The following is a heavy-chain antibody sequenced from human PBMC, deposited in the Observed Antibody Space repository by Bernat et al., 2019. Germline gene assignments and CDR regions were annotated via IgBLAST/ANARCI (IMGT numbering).Heavy chain of an antibody. CDR3: ASSALEHDY. Sequence: VQLLESGGGLVQPGRSLRLSCAASGFTFSSYAMHWVRQAPGKGLEWVAVISYDGSNKYYADSVKGRFTISRDNSKNTLYLQMNSLRAEDTAVYYCASSALEHDYWGQGTLVTVSS. CDR1: GFTFSSYA. J-gene: IGHJ4*02. V-gene: IGHV3-30-3*01. D-gene: IGHD1-26*01. CDR2: ISYDGSNK.